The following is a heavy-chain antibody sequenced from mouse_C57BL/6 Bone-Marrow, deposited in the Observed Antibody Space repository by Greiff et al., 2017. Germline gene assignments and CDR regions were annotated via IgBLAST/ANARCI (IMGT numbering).Heavy chain of an antibody. CDR3: ARQWYYCGSSDYYAMDY. Sequence: EVQVVESGGDLVKPGGSLKLSCAASGFTFSSYGMSWVRQTPDKRLEWVATISSGGSYTYYPDSVKGRFTISRDNAKNTLYLQMSSLKSEDTAMYYCARQWYYCGSSDYYAMDYWGQGTSVTVSS. V-gene: IGHV5-6*01. J-gene: IGHJ4*01. D-gene: IGHD1-1*01. CDR1: GFTFSSYG. CDR2: ISSGGSYT.